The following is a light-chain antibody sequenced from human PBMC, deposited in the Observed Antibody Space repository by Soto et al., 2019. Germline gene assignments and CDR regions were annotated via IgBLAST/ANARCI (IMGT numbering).Light chain of an antibody. V-gene: IGKV1-39*01. CDR1: QSISSY. CDR3: QQRYSTPPT. CDR2: TAS. J-gene: IGKJ2*01. Sequence: DITMTQSPSSLSASVGDRVTITCRASQSISSYLNWYQQKPGKAPNLLIYTASSLQSGVPSRFSGSGSGTDFTLTISSLQPEDFATYYCQQRYSTPPTFGQGTKLEIK.